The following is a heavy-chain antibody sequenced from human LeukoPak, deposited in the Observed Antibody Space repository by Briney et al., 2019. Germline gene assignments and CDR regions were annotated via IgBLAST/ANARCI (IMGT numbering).Heavy chain of an antibody. J-gene: IGHJ4*02. CDR1: GFTFSSYS. CDR2: ISSSSSYI. Sequence: PGGSLRLSCEASGFTFSSYSMNWVRQAPGKGLEWVSSISSSSSYIYYADSVKGRFTISRDNAKNSLYLQMNGLRAEDTAVYYCARKIASAGDYYFDYWGQGTLVTVSS. V-gene: IGHV3-21*01. D-gene: IGHD6-13*01. CDR3: ARKIASAGDYYFDY.